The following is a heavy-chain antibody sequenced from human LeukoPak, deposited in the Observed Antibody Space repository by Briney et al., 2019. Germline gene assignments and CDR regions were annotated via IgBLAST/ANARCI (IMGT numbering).Heavy chain of an antibody. J-gene: IGHJ4*02. CDR1: GGSISNYY. CDR3: ARRLSFDGYSDY. CDR2: FYYSGST. D-gene: IGHD5-24*01. Sequence: SETLSLTCTVSGGSISNYYWNWIRQPPGKGLEWIAYFYYSGSTKTTDYNPSLRSRITISIDTSKNQFSLKLSSVTAADTAVYYCARRLSFDGYSDYWGQGTLVTVSS. V-gene: IGHV4-59*01.